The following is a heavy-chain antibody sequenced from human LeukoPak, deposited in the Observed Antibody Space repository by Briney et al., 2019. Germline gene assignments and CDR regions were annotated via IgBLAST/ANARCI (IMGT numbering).Heavy chain of an antibody. CDR2: IYSGDSDT. J-gene: IGHJ6*02. Sequence: GESLKISCKGSGYSFTSYWIGWVRQMPGKGLEWMGIIYSGDSDTRYSPSFQGQVTISADKSISTAYLQWSSLKASDTAMYYCARRSFGTTSGYYYYGMDVWGQGTTVTVSS. D-gene: IGHD1-7*01. V-gene: IGHV5-51*01. CDR3: ARRSFGTTSGYYYYGMDV. CDR1: GYSFTSYW.